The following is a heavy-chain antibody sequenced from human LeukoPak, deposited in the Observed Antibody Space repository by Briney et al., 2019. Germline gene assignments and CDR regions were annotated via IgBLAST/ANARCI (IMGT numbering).Heavy chain of an antibody. D-gene: IGHD6-13*01. CDR1: GNSFTNYW. CDR3: ARTPSSSSPPHFDY. V-gene: IGHV5-51*01. J-gene: IGHJ4*02. CDR2: IYPGDSDT. Sequence: GESLKISCKGSGNSFTNYWIGWVRQMPGKGLEWMGIIYPGDSDTRYSPSFQGQVTISADKSISTAYLQWSSLQASDTAMYYCARTPSSSSPPHFDYWGQGTPVTVSS.